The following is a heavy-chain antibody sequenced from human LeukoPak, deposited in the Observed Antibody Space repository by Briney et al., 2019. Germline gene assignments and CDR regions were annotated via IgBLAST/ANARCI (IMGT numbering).Heavy chain of an antibody. CDR1: GGSFSGYY. CDR2: INHSGST. D-gene: IGHD3-22*01. CDR3: ARLVYDSSGYCDY. V-gene: IGHV4-34*01. J-gene: IGHJ4*02. Sequence: PSETLSLTCAVYGGSFSGYYWSWIRQPPGKGLEWIGEINHSGSTNYSPSLKSRVTISVDTSKNQFSLKLSSVTAADTAVYYCARLVYDSSGYCDYWGQGTLVTVSS.